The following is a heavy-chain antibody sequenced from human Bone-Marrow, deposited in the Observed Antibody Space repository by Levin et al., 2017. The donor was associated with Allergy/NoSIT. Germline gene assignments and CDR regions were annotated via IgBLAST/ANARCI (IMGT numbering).Heavy chain of an antibody. V-gene: IGHV1-18*01. CDR1: GYTFTSYG. CDR3: ARDDVYGDRDFDY. D-gene: IGHD4-17*01. J-gene: IGHJ4*02. Sequence: GESLKISCKASGYTFTSYGISWVRQAPGQGLEWMGWISGYNANTNYAQKLQGRVTMTTDPSTSTAYMELRSLRSDDTAVYYCARDDVYGDRDFDYWGQGTLVTVSS. CDR2: ISGYNANT.